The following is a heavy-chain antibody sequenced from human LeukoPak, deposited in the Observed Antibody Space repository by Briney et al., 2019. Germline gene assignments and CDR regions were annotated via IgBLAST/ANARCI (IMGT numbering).Heavy chain of an antibody. Sequence: SETLSLTCTVSGGSISSYYWSWIRQPPGKGLEWIGYIYYSGSTNYNPSLKSRVTISVDTSKNQFSLKLSSVTAAGTAVYYCARSSESYDSSGYYSYYFDYWGQGTLVTVSS. J-gene: IGHJ4*02. CDR1: GGSISSYY. V-gene: IGHV4-59*01. D-gene: IGHD3-22*01. CDR3: ARSSESYDSSGYYSYYFDY. CDR2: IYYSGST.